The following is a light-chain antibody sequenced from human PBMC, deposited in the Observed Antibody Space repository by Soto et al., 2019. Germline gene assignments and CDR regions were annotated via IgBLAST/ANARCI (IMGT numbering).Light chain of an antibody. J-gene: IGKJ2*01. CDR3: QQYNNWPYT. V-gene: IGKV3-15*01. Sequence: EIVMTQSPVTLSVSPGERATLSCRASQSVSSNSAWYQQKPGQAPRLLIYGASTRATGVPARFSGSRSGTDFTLTISSLQSEDFAVYYCQQYNNWPYTFGQGTKLEIK. CDR1: QSVSSN. CDR2: GAS.